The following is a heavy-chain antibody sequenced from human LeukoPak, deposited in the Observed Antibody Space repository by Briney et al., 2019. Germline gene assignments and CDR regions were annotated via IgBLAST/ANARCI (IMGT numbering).Heavy chain of an antibody. CDR2: IKKTGSET. J-gene: IGHJ4*02. CDR3: AREDGYCSGGNCYSYFDS. Sequence: PGGSLRLSCAASGFTFSHFWMSWGRQAPGKGLEWVAYIKKTGSETYYVDSVKGRFTITRDNTRNSLFLQMYSLRAEDTAVYFCAREDGYCSGGNCYSYFDSWGQGTLVTVSS. D-gene: IGHD2-15*01. V-gene: IGHV3-7*01. CDR1: GFTFSHFW.